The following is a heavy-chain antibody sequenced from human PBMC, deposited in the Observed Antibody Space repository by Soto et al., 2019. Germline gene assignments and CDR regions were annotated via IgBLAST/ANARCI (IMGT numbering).Heavy chain of an antibody. V-gene: IGHV1-8*01. D-gene: IGHD2-21*02. Sequence: VSVKVSCKASGYTFTSYDINWVRQATGQGLEWMGWMNPNSGNTGYAQKFQGRVTMTRNTSISTAYMELRSLRSDDTAVYYCARDLAYCGGDCYPIDYWGQGTLVTVSS. CDR2: MNPNSGNT. CDR3: ARDLAYCGGDCYPIDY. CDR1: GYTFTSYD. J-gene: IGHJ4*02.